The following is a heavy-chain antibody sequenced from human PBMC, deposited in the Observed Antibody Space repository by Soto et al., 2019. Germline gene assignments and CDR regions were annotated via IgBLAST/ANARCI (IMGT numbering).Heavy chain of an antibody. CDR3: ARVVATFFGLLTTHPPDYYYGMDV. CDR1: GGTFSSYA. CDR2: IIPSFGTA. Sequence: SVKVSCKASGGTFSSYAISWVRQAPGQGLEWMGGIIPSFGTANYAQKFQGRVTITADESTSTAYMELISLRSEDTSLYYCARVVATFFGLLTTHPPDYYYGMDVWGQGTTVTVSS. D-gene: IGHD3-3*01. J-gene: IGHJ6*02. V-gene: IGHV1-69*13.